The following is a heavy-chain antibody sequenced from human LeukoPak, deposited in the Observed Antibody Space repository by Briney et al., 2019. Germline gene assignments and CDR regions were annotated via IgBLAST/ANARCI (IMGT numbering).Heavy chain of an antibody. CDR2: FDPEDGET. CDR1: GYTLTELS. CDR3: ATDPGEIVPAAKGPRGDYCYGMDV. Sequence: ASVKVSCKVSGYTLTELSMHWVRQAPGKGLEWMGGFDPEDGETIYTQKFQGRVTMTEDTSTDTAYMELNSLRSDDTAVYYCATDPGEIVPAAKGPRGDYCYGMDVWGQGTTVTVSS. D-gene: IGHD2-2*01. J-gene: IGHJ6*02. V-gene: IGHV1-24*01.